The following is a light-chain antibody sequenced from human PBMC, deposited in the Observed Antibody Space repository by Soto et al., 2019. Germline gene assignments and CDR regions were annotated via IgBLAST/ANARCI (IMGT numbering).Light chain of an antibody. J-gene: IGKJ1*01. CDR2: DAS. Sequence: DIVLTQSAATLSLSPGERATLSCRASQSVSSYFAWYQQKPGQAPRLLIYDASNRATGIPARFSGSGSGTDFTLTISSLEPEDFAVYYCQQRSNCPLTFGQGTKVE. CDR3: QQRSNCPLT. CDR1: QSVSSY. V-gene: IGKV3-11*01.